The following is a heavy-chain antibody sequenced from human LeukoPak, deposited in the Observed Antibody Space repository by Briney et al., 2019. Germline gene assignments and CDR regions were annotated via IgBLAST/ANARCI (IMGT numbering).Heavy chain of an antibody. CDR3: ARQIGDCSSTSCYSWFDP. V-gene: IGHV1-69*04. CDR1: GGTFSSYA. CDR2: IIPNFGIA. J-gene: IGHJ5*02. Sequence: ASVKVSCKASGGTFSSYAISWVRQAPGQGLEWMGRIIPNFGIANYAQKFQGRVTITTDKSTSTAYMELSSLRSEDTAVYYCARQIGDCSSTSCYSWFDPWGQGTLVTVSS. D-gene: IGHD2-2*01.